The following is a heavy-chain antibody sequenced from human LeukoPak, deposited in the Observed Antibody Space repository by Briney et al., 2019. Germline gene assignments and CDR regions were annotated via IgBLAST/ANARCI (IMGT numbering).Heavy chain of an antibody. J-gene: IGHJ4*02. CDR1: GFTFDDYG. D-gene: IGHD1-26*01. CDR3: ARDYFGSPSALDY. V-gene: IGHV3-20*04. CDR2: INWNGGST. Sequence: GGSLRLSCATSGFTFDDYGMSWVRQAPGKGLEWVSGINWNGGSTGYADSVKGRFTISRDNAKNSLYLQMDSLRAEDTALYYCARDYFGSPSALDYWGQGTLVTVSS.